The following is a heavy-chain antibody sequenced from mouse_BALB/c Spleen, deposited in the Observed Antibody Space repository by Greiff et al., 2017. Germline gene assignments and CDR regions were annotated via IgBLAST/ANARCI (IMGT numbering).Heavy chain of an antibody. CDR3: ARYRSLYWYFDV. Sequence: EVQLQESGPGLVKPSQSLSLTCTVTGYSITSDYAWNWIRQFPGNKLEWMGYISYSGSTSYNPSLKSRISITRDTSKNQFFLQLNSVTTEDTATYYCARYRSLYWYFDVWGAGTTVTVSS. CDR1: GYSITSDYA. J-gene: IGHJ1*01. V-gene: IGHV3-2*02. D-gene: IGHD2-14*01. CDR2: ISYSGST.